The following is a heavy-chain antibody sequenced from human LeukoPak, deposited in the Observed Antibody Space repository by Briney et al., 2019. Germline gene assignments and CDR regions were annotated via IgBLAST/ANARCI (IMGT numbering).Heavy chain of an antibody. CDR2: IHYSGST. CDR1: GGSISSSSYY. D-gene: IGHD2-15*01. CDR3: ARVHCSGGSCDGLDY. V-gene: IGHV4-39*07. J-gene: IGHJ4*02. Sequence: PSETLSLTCTVSGGSISSSSYYWGWIRQPPGKGLEWIGSIHYSGSTYYNPSLKSRVTISVDTSKNQFSLKLSSVTAADTAVYYCARVHCSGGSCDGLDYWGQGTLVTVSS.